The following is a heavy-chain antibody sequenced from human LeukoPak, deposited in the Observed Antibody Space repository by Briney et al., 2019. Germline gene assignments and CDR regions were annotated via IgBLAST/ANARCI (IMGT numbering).Heavy chain of an antibody. D-gene: IGHD3-3*01. CDR3: AKDGQRFLEWLCRSPWFDP. CDR1: GFTFSSYG. V-gene: IGHV3-33*06. J-gene: IGHJ5*02. CDR2: IWYDGSNK. Sequence: GGSLRLSCAASGFTFSSYGMHWVRQAPGKGLEWVAVIWYDGSNKYYADSVKGRFTISRDNSKNTLYLQMNSLRAEDTAVYYCAKDGQRFLEWLCRSPWFDPWGQGTLVTVSS.